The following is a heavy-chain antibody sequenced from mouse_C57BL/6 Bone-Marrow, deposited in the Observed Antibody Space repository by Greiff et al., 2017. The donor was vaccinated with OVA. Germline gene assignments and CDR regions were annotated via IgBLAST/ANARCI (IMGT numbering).Heavy chain of an antibody. CDR3: ARGGPYWYFDV. J-gene: IGHJ1*03. CDR2: IHPNSGST. Sequence: QVQLQQPGAELVKPGASVKLSCKASGYTFTSYWMHWVKQRPGQGLEWIGMIHPNSGSTNYNEKFKSKATLTVYKSSSTAYMQLSSLTSEDSAVYYCARGGPYWYFDVWGTGTTVTVSS. V-gene: IGHV1-64*01. CDR1: GYTFTSYW.